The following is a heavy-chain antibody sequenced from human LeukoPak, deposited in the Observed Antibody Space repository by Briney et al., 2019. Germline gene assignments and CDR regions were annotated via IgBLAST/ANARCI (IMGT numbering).Heavy chain of an antibody. D-gene: IGHD2-2*01. CDR3: ARLPRTYTRGYYFDY. CDR2: INHSGST. CDR1: GGSFSGYY. J-gene: IGHJ4*02. V-gene: IGHV4-34*01. Sequence: SETLSLTCAVYGGSFSGYYWSWIRQPPGKGLEWIGEINHSGSTNYNPSLKSRVTISVDTSKNQFSLKLSSVTAADTAVYYCARLPRTYTRGYYFDYWGQGTLVTVSS.